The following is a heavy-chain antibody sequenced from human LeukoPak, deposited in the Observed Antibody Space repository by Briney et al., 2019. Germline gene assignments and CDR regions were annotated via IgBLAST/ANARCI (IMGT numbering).Heavy chain of an antibody. CDR3: AACSSTSCPFDY. CDR1: GGTFSSYA. J-gene: IGHJ4*02. D-gene: IGHD2-2*01. CDR2: IIPIFGTA. Sequence: SVKVSCKASGGTFSSYAISWVRQAPGQGLEWMGGIIPIFGTANYAQKFQGRVTITTDESTSTAYMELSGLRSEDTAVYYCAACSSTSCPFDYWGQGTLVTVSS. V-gene: IGHV1-69*05.